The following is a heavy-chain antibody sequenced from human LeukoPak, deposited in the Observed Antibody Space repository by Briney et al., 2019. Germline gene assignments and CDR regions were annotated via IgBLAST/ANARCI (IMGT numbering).Heavy chain of an antibody. V-gene: IGHV3-30*04. CDR1: GFTFSSYA. Sequence: GGSLRLSCSASGFTFSSYAMHWVRQAPGKGLEWVAVISYDGSNKYYADSVKGRFTISRDNSKNTLYLQMNSLRAEDTAVYYCAKDYDGSSGAPWGQGTLVTVSS. CDR3: AKDYDGSSGAP. J-gene: IGHJ5*02. CDR2: ISYDGSNK. D-gene: IGHD6-13*01.